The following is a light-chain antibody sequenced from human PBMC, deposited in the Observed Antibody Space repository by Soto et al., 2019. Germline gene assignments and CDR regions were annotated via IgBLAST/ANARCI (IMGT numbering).Light chain of an antibody. CDR3: CSYTSSSTLYV. V-gene: IGLV2-14*01. CDR1: MRDVGGYPY. Sequence: QSALTQPASVSGSAGQSITISCSGTMRDVGGYPYVSWYQHHPGKAPKFLIYEVSNRPSGVSNRFSGSKSGNTASLTISGLQAEDEADYYCCSYTSSSTLYVFGTGTKLTVL. J-gene: IGLJ1*01. CDR2: EVS.